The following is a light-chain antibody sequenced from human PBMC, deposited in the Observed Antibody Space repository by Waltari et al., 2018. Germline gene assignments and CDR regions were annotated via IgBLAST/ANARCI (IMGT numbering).Light chain of an antibody. J-gene: IGKJ1*01. CDR3: QQYDYRPWT. V-gene: IGKV3D-15*01. CDR2: GTS. CDR1: QSVRST. Sequence: IVMMQSPATLSLSPGESATLSCRASQSVRSTFAWFQQKPGQPPRLLIYGTSTRATGIPARFTGSGSGTEFSLTISSLQPEDFATYYCQQYDYRPWTFGQGTRVETK.